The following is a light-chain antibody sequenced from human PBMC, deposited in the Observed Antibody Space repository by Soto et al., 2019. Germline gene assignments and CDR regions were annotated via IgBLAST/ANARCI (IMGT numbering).Light chain of an antibody. CDR1: RRDIGAYNF. V-gene: IGLV2-14*03. Sequence: QSALTQPASGSGSPGQSITISCTGTRRDIGAYNFVSWYQQHPGEGPKLILYDVNVRPSGVSNSFSGSKSRNTASLTISGLQTEDEADYYSTSWTTSTNMIFGGGTNLTVL. CDR2: DVN. J-gene: IGLJ2*01. CDR3: TSWTTSTNMI.